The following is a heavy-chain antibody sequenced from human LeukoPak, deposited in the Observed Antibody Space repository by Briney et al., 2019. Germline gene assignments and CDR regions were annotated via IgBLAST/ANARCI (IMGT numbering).Heavy chain of an antibody. D-gene: IGHD6-13*01. CDR1: GGSFSGYY. CDR2: INHSGST. Sequence: PSETLSLTCAVYGGSFSGYYWSWLRQPPGKGLEWIGEINHSGSTNYNPSLKSRVTISVDTSKNQFSLKLSSVTAADTAVYYCASRQSSSYGGPGDYYYGMDVWGQGTTVTVSS. J-gene: IGHJ6*02. V-gene: IGHV4-34*01. CDR3: ASRQSSSYGGPGDYYYGMDV.